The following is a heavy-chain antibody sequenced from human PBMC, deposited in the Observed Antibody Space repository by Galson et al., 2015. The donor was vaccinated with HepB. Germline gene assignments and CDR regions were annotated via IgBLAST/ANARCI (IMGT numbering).Heavy chain of an antibody. J-gene: IGHJ4*02. CDR2: IVVGSGNT. V-gene: IGHV1-58*01. D-gene: IGHD3-3*01. CDR3: AASPPYDFWSGSYFDY. CDR1: GFTFTSSA. Sequence: SVKVSCKASGFTFTSSAVQWVRQARGQRLEWIGWIVVGSGNTNYAQKFQERVTITRDMSTSTACMELSSLRSEDTAVYYCAASPPYDFWSGSYFDYWGQGTLVTVSS.